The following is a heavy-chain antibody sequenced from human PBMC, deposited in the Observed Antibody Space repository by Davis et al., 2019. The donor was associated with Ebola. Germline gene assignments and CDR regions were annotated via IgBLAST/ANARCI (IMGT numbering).Heavy chain of an antibody. CDR3: ARLEWRVAATGFFDY. CDR2: VFYTGIT. V-gene: IGHV4-59*08. Sequence: SETLSLTCTVSGGSISSYYWNWIRQSPTKGLEWIGHVFYTGITEYNSSLKSRVTISVDTSKNQFSLKLSSVTAADTAVYYCARLEWRVAATGFFDYWGQGTLVTVSS. J-gene: IGHJ4*02. D-gene: IGHD2-15*01. CDR1: GGSISSYY.